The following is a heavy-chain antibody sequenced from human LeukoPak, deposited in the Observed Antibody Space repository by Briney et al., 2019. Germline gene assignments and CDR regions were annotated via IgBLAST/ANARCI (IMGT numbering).Heavy chain of an antibody. CDR1: GGTFSTYA. CDR3: ARVGVGAVDGYYYYYMDV. Sequence: ASVKVSCKASGGTFSTYAISWVRQAPGQGLEWMGGIIPIFGTTNYAQKFQGRVTMTTDTSTSTAYMELRSLRSDDTAVYYCARVGVGAVDGYYYYYMDVWGKGTTVTISS. D-gene: IGHD1-26*01. CDR2: IIPIFGTT. J-gene: IGHJ6*03. V-gene: IGHV1-69*05.